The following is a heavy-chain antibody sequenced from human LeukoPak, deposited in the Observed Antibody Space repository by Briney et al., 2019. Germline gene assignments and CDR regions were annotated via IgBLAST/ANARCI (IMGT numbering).Heavy chain of an antibody. Sequence: ASVKVSCKASGYTFTSYGISWVRQAPGQGLEWMGWISAYNSNTNYAQKLQGRVTMTTDTSTSTAYMELGSLRSDDTAVYYCARTTEAHSWQTRYYSYYMDVWGKGTTVTVSS. CDR2: ISAYNSNT. CDR1: GYTFTSYG. V-gene: IGHV1-18*01. J-gene: IGHJ6*03. D-gene: IGHD6-13*01. CDR3: ARTTEAHSWQTRYYSYYMDV.